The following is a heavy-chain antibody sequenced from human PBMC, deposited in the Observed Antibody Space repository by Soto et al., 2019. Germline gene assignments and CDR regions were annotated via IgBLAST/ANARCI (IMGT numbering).Heavy chain of an antibody. CDR1: GYTFTSYG. J-gene: IGHJ6*02. D-gene: IGHD2-21*02. CDR3: AIHCGGDCYFQGGMEV. V-gene: IGHV1-18*04. Sequence: QVQLVQSGAEVKKPGASVKVSCKASGYTFTSYGISWVRQAPGQGLEWMGWISAYNGNTNYAQKLQGRVTMTTDTSTSTDYMELRSLRSDDTAVYYCAIHCGGDCYFQGGMEVWGQGTTVTVSS. CDR2: ISAYNGNT.